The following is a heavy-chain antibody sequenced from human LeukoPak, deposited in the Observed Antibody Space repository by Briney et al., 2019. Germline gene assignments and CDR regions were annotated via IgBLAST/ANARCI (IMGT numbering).Heavy chain of an antibody. CDR3: ARLMYYYDSSGYWDAFDI. CDR2: IYYGGST. D-gene: IGHD3-22*01. CDR1: GGSISSSSYY. J-gene: IGHJ3*02. V-gene: IGHV4-39*07. Sequence: SETLSLTCTVSGGSISSSSYYWDWIRQPPGKGLEWIGSIYYGGSTYYNPSLESRVTISVDTSKNQFSLKLSSVTAADTAVYYCARLMYYYDSSGYWDAFDIWGQGTMVTVSS.